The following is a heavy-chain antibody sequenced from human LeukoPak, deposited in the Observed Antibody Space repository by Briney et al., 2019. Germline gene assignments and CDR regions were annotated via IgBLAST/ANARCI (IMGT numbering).Heavy chain of an antibody. Sequence: GGSLRLSCAASVFTFSSYSMNWVRQAPGKGLEWVSAISGSGGSTYYADSVKGRFTISRDNSKNTLYLQMNSLRAEDTAVYYCAKEMIPLGWFGDLPGYWGQGTLVTVSS. D-gene: IGHD3-10*01. V-gene: IGHV3-23*01. CDR3: AKEMIPLGWFGDLPGY. CDR2: ISGSGGST. J-gene: IGHJ4*02. CDR1: VFTFSSYS.